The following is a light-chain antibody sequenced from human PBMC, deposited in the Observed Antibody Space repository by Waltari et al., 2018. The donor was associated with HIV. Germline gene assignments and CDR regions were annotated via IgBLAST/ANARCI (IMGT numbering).Light chain of an antibody. CDR3: QQYGSTPNT. V-gene: IGKV3-20*01. J-gene: IGKJ2*01. CDR2: ATS. Sequence: EIVLTQSPDTLSLSPGERATLSCRASESFSSSHLAWLQQKPDQAPRLLIYATSTRATGIPDRFSGSGSGTDFTLTISRLEPEDSAVFYCQQYGSTPNTFGQGTKLELK. CDR1: ESFSSSH.